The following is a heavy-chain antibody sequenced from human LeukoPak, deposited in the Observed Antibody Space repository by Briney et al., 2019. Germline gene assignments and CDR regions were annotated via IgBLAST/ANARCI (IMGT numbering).Heavy chain of an antibody. V-gene: IGHV3-11*01. CDR3: ARERVAGTFDY. CDR2: ISSSGDIE. Sequence: GGSLRLSCAASGFSFNEYYMSWIRQAPGKGLEWVSDISSSGDIESYADSVKGRFPISRDNAEKSLFLQMNGLRAEDTAVYYCARERVAGTFDYWGPGIQVTVSS. CDR1: GFSFNEYY. D-gene: IGHD6-19*01. J-gene: IGHJ4*02.